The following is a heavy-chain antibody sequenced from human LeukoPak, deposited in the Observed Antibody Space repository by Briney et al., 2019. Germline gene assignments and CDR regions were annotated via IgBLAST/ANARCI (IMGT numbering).Heavy chain of an antibody. J-gene: IGHJ1*01. Sequence: SETLSLTCAVYGGSFSGYYWSWIRQPPGKGLEWIGEINHSGSTNYNPSLKSRVTISVDTSKNQFSLKLSSVTAADTAVYYCARLRRRLVGVTAPTEYFQHWGQGTLVTVPS. V-gene: IGHV4-34*01. CDR2: INHSGST. CDR1: GGSFSGYY. CDR3: ARLRRRLVGVTAPTEYFQH. D-gene: IGHD1-26*01.